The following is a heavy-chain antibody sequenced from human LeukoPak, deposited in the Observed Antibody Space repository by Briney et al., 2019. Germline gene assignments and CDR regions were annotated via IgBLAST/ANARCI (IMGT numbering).Heavy chain of an antibody. J-gene: IGHJ6*03. Sequence: GGSLRLSCAASGFTFDDYGMSWVRQAPGKGLEWVSGINWNGGSTGYADSVKGRFTISRDNAKNSLYLQMNSLRAEDTALYHCARRVQVVPAATPVYYMDVWGKGPTVTVSS. D-gene: IGHD2-2*01. CDR1: GFTFDDYG. CDR2: INWNGGST. CDR3: ARRVQVVPAATPVYYMDV. V-gene: IGHV3-20*01.